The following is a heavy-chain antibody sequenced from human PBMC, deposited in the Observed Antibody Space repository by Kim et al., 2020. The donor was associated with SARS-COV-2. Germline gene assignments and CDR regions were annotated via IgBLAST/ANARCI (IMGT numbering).Heavy chain of an antibody. CDR2: IT. J-gene: IGHJ4*02. CDR3: ARANHGLDY. D-gene: IGHD2-8*01. Sequence: ITTYEGSVKGRFTISRDNAKNTLYLQMNGLRAEDTAVYYCARANHGLDYWGQGPLFTVSS. V-gene: IGHV3-74*01.